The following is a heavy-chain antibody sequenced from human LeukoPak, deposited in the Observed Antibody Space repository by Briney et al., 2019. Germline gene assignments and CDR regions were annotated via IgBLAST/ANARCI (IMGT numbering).Heavy chain of an antibody. V-gene: IGHV3-11*01. CDR2: ISSSGSTI. CDR1: GFTFSDYY. CDR3: VKDFGLVLGVIPQDY. J-gene: IGHJ4*02. D-gene: IGHD3-10*01. Sequence: PGGSLRLSCAASGFTFSDYYMSWIRQAPGKGLEWVSYISSSGSTIYYADSVKGRFTISRDNAKNSLYLQMNRLRPEDTALYYCVKDFGLVLGVIPQDYWGQGTLVTVSS.